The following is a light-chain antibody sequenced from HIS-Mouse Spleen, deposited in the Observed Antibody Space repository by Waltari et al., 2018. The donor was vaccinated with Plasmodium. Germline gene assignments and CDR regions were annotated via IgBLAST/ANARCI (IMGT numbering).Light chain of an antibody. CDR2: EGS. CDR1: SSDVGHYNL. V-gene: IGLV2-23*03. CDR3: CSYAGSSTFV. J-gene: IGLJ3*02. Sequence: QSALTQPASVSGSPGQSITISCTGTSSDVGHYNLVSWYQQHPGQAPKLMIYEGSKRPSGVSNRFSGSKSGNTASLTISGLQAEDEADYYCCSYAGSSTFVFGGGTKLTVL.